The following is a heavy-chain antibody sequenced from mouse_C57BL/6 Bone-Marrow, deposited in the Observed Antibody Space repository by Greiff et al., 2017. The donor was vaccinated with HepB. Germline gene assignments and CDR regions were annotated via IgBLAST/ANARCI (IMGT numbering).Heavy chain of an antibody. J-gene: IGHJ3*01. Sequence: DVQLQESGPGLVKPSQSLSLTCSVTGYSITSGYYWNWIRQFPGNKLEWMGYISYDGSNNYNPSLKNRISITRDTSKNQFFLKLNSVTTEDTATYYCARGGDYSNSFAYWGQGTLVTVSA. CDR1: GYSITSGYY. V-gene: IGHV3-6*01. D-gene: IGHD2-5*01. CDR2: ISYDGSN. CDR3: ARGGDYSNSFAY.